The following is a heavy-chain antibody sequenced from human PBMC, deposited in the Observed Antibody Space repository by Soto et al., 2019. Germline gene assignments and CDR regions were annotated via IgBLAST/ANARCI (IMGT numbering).Heavy chain of an antibody. CDR2: ISYHGNNK. CDR3: AKAHRMVTVRGVIDY. D-gene: IGHD3-10*01. J-gene: IGHJ4*02. Sequence: QVQLVESGGGVVQPGRSLRLSCVASGFTFSSYGMYWVRQAPGKGLEWVAIISYHGNNKDYADSVKGRFTISRDNSKNTLYLQVDSLRADDTAVYYCAKAHRMVTVRGVIDYWGQGTVVTVSS. CDR1: GFTFSSYG. V-gene: IGHV3-30*18.